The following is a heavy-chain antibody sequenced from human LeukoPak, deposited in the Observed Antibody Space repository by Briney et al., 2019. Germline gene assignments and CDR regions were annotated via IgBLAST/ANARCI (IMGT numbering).Heavy chain of an antibody. CDR2: INPNGGGT. CDR3: ARDSRRDNCNFFDY. V-gene: IGHV1-2*02. CDR1: GYTFTGYF. D-gene: IGHD5-24*01. Sequence: ASVKVPCKASGYTFTGYFIHWVRQAPGQGLEWMGWINPNGGGTNYAQKFQGRVTMTRDSSISTAYMELSRLRSDDAAVYYCARDSRRDNCNFFDYWGQGTLVSVSS. J-gene: IGHJ4*02.